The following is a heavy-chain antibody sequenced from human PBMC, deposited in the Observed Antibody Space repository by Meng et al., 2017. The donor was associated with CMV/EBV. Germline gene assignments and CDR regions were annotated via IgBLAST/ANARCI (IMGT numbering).Heavy chain of an antibody. CDR2: INSDGSST. D-gene: IGHD4-11*01. V-gene: IGHV3-74*01. CDR3: AREISHYGINWFDP. J-gene: IGHJ5*02. CDR1: GFTFSSYW. Sequence: GESLKISCAASGFTFSSYWMHWVRQAPGKGLVWVSRINSDGSSTSYADSVKGRFTISRDNAKNTLYLQMNSLRAEDTAVYYCAREISHYGINWFDPWGQGTLVIVSS.